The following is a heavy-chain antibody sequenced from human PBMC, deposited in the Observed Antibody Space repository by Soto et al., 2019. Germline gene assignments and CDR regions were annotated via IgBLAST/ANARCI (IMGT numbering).Heavy chain of an antibody. Sequence: QVQLVQSGAEVKKPGSSVKVSCKASGGTFSSYAISWVRQAPGQGLEWMGGIIPIFGTANYAQKFQGRVTITADKSTSTAHMELSSLRSEDTAVYYCARAISSPTTNYYGMDVWGQGTTVTVSS. CDR2: IIPIFGTA. V-gene: IGHV1-69*06. CDR3: ARAISSPTTNYYGMDV. CDR1: GGTFSSYA. J-gene: IGHJ6*02.